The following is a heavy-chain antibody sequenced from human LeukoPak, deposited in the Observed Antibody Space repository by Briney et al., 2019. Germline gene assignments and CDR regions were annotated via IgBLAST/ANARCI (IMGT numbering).Heavy chain of an antibody. J-gene: IGHJ4*02. V-gene: IGHV1-46*01. CDR2: INPSGSST. CDR1: GYTFSRRY. Sequence: GASVKVSCKASGYTFSRRYMHWVRQAPGQGLGWLGQINPSGSSTGYAQKFQGRVTLTRDTSTSTLYLALSSLRSEDTAVYYCTRESADLKFFDFWGQGTLVTVSS. CDR3: TRESADLKFFDF.